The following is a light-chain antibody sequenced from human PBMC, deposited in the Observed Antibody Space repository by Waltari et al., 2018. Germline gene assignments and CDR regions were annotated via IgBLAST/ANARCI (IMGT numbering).Light chain of an antibody. CDR1: QNINIY. J-gene: IGKJ3*01. V-gene: IGKV1-39*01. CDR2: SSS. Sequence: DIQMTQSPSSLSASVGDRVTITCRASQNINIYVNWYQQRPGKAPELLIYSSSFLQSGVPSRFSGSGHGTDFTLTISSLQPEDFTTYYCQQSYSTPTFGPGTTVEIK. CDR3: QQSYSTPT.